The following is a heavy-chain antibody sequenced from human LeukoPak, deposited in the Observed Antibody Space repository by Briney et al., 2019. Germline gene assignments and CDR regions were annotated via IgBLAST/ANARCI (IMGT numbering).Heavy chain of an antibody. CDR1: GYNFSNCL. D-gene: IGHD2-15*01. CDR2: IYPGDSDT. V-gene: IGHV5-51*01. Sequence: GESLKISCEGSGYNFSNCLIGWVRQMPGKGLEWMGIIYPGDSDTRYGPSFQGQVTISADKSISTAYLQWSSLKASDTAMYYCARLGLLPHWGQGTLVTVSS. J-gene: IGHJ1*01. CDR3: ARLGLLPH.